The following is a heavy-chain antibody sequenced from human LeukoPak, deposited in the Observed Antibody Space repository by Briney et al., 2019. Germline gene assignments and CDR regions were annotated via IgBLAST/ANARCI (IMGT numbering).Heavy chain of an antibody. Sequence: GGSLRLSCAASGLPFRSYAVSWARQAPGKRVEGLSSISGSGGRTYYADSGKGRFTISRDNSRNTLYLQMNSLRAEDTAVYYCAEAIPSLRGYSYGPRYYYFDYWGQGTLVTVSS. D-gene: IGHD5-18*01. CDR1: GLPFRSYA. V-gene: IGHV3-23*01. CDR3: AEAIPSLRGYSYGPRYYYFDY. CDR2: ISGSGGRT. J-gene: IGHJ4*02.